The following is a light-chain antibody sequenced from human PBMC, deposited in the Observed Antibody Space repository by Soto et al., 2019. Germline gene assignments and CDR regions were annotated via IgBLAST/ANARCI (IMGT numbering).Light chain of an antibody. CDR3: QQYGSSPWT. CDR1: QSVFSSY. Sequence: EIVLTQSPGTLSLSPGERATLSCRASQSVFSSYLAWYQKKPGQAPRLLIYGASSRATGIPDRFSGSGSGTDFTLTIGSLEPEDFAVYYCQQYGSSPWTFGQGTKVEIK. CDR2: GAS. V-gene: IGKV3-20*01. J-gene: IGKJ1*01.